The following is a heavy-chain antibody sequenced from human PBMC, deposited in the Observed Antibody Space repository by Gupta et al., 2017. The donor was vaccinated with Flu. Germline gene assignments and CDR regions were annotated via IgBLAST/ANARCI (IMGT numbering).Heavy chain of an antibody. CDR1: RFPFNLSW. CDR2: IKSTIDGGTT. CDR3: TTENMAVAGLGY. V-gene: IGHV3-15*01. J-gene: IGHJ4*02. Sequence: EVQLVESGGGLVKAGGSLRLSCAASRFPFNLSWMGWVRQAPGQGLEWVGRIKSTIDGGTTDYAAPVKGRFTISRDDSKETLYLQMNSLKTEDTAVYYCTTENMAVAGLGYWGQGTLVSVSS. D-gene: IGHD6-19*01.